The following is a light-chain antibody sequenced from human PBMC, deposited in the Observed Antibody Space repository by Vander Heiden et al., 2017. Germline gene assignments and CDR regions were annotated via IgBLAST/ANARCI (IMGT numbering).Light chain of an antibody. Sequence: DIQMTQSPSTLSASVGDRVTITCRASQNINNWLAWYQQKRGKAPNLLIYDASSLQSGVPSRFSGSGSGTDFTLTISSLQPDDSATYYCQQYSSNPWTFGQGTKVEIK. J-gene: IGKJ1*01. CDR2: DAS. CDR3: QQYSSNPWT. V-gene: IGKV1-5*01. CDR1: QNINNW.